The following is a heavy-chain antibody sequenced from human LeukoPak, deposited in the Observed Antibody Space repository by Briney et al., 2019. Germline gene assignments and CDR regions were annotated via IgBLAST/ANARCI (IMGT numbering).Heavy chain of an antibody. V-gene: IGHV3-30*18. CDR3: AKDGNYGSASYFNYYFDY. CDR2: ILPDGRNE. D-gene: IGHD3-10*01. CDR1: GFTFSSYA. J-gene: IGHJ4*02. Sequence: GRSLRLSCAASGFTFSSYAMHWVRLTPGKGLDWVAVILPDGRNEYYADSVKGRLRISRDNSKNTLFLQMNTLRTEDTALYYCAKDGNYGSASYFNYYFDYWGQGTLVTVSS.